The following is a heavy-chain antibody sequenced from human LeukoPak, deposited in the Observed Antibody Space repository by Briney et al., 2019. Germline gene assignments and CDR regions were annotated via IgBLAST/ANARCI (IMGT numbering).Heavy chain of an antibody. Sequence: AGGSLRLSCAASGFTFSNYWMSWVRQAPGKGLEWVANIKQDGSEKYYVDSVKGRFTISRDNAKNSLYLQMNSLRAEDTAVYYCARARYSSGWPYYYYGMDVWGQGTTVTVSS. CDR1: GFTFSNYW. J-gene: IGHJ6*02. CDR3: ARARYSSGWPYYYYGMDV. D-gene: IGHD6-19*01. V-gene: IGHV3-7*03. CDR2: IKQDGSEK.